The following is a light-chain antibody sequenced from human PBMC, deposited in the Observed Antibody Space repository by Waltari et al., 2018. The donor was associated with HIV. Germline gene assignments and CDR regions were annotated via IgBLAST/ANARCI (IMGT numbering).Light chain of an antibody. CDR1: QNVGAW. CDR2: KAT. Sequence: DIHMSQSPPTLTAPIGDRVNITCRARQNVGAWLAWYQQKPGEAPNLLIYKATNVEGGVPSRFSGSASGTDFTLTIDSLHPDAFATSYCHQYSDYLGSFG. J-gene: IGKJ5*01. CDR3: HQYSDYLGS. V-gene: IGKV1-5*03.